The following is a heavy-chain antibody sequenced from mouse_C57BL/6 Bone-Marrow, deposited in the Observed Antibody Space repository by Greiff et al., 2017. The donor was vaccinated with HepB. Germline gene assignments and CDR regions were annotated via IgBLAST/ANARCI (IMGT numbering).Heavy chain of an antibody. V-gene: IGHV1-64*01. J-gene: IGHJ4*01. CDR1: GYTFTSYW. CDR3: AIWSAMDY. Sequence: QVQLKQPGAELVKPGDSVKLSCKASGYTFTSYWMHWVKQRPGQGLEWIGMIHPNSGSTNYNEKFKSKATLTVDKSSSTAYTQLSSLTSEDSAVYYCAIWSAMDYWGQGTSVTVSS. D-gene: IGHD1-1*02. CDR2: IHPNSGST.